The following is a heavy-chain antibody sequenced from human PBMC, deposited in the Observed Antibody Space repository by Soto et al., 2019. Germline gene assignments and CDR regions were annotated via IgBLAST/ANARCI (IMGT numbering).Heavy chain of an antibody. J-gene: IGHJ4*02. CDR1: GHSFTAYF. CDR3: ARAPYSSSSFFFDY. D-gene: IGHD6-6*01. CDR2: VHPSGGNT. Sequence: ASVKVSCKASGHSFTAYFMHWVRQAPGQGLEWMGIVHPSGGNTNYAQKFQGRVTMTWDTSTTTVYMELSSLRSDDTAVYYCARAPYSSSSFFFDYWGQGTPVTVSS. V-gene: IGHV1-46*01.